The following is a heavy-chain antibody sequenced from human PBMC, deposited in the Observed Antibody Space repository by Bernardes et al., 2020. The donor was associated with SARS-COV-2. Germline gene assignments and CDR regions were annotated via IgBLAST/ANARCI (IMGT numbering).Heavy chain of an antibody. CDR2: ISGSGGNS. Sequence: SLRLSCAASGFTFSNYAMSWVRQAPGKGLEWVSAISGSGGNSYYADSVKGRFTFSRDNSKNTLYLQMNSLRAEDTAVYYCAKVKGYDFWSGPGDYWGQGTLVTVSS. CDR3: AKVKGYDFWSGPGDY. V-gene: IGHV3-23*01. CDR1: GFTFSNYA. J-gene: IGHJ4*02. D-gene: IGHD3-3*01.